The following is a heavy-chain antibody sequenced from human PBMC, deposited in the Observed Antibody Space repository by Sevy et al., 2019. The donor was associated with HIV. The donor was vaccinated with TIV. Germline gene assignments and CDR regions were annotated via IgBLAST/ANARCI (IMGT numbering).Heavy chain of an antibody. D-gene: IGHD2-8*01. CDR3: AREGCTKPHDY. CDR2: LSFGCGEI. Sequence: GGSLRLSCAASGFTFSKYSMSWVRQPPGKGLEWVSTLSFGCGEINYADSVKGRFTISSVNSKSSVYLQMNNLGPEDTAVYFCAREGCTKPHDYWGQGTLVTVSS. J-gene: IGHJ4*02. CDR1: GFTFSKYS. V-gene: IGHV3-23*01.